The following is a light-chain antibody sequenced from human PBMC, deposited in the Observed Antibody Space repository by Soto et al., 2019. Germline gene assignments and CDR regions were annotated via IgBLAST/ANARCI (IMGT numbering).Light chain of an antibody. J-gene: IGKJ2*01. V-gene: IGKV3-20*01. CDR3: QQYGSAPYT. CDR1: KTLASNY. CDR2: GAS. Sequence: DIMLTQSPGTLSLSPGERATLYCRTSKTLASNYLAWYQQKPGQAPRLLIYGASSRAAGIPDRFSGSGSGTDFTLTISRLEPEDFAVFYCQQYGSAPYTFGQGTKLEI.